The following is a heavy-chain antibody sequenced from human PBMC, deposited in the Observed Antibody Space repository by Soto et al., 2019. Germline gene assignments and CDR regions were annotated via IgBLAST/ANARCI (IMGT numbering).Heavy chain of an antibody. J-gene: IGHJ4*02. CDR3: VRDSEPSGSYYRSFDY. D-gene: IGHD1-26*01. V-gene: IGHV6-1*01. CDR1: GDSVSSNSAA. CDR2: TYYRSKWYN. Sequence: SQTLSLTCAISGDSVSSNSAAWNWIRQSPSRGLEWLGRTYYRSKWYNDYAVSVKSRITINPDTSKNQFSLQLNSVTPEDTAVYYCVRDSEPSGSYYRSFDYWGQGTLVTVSS.